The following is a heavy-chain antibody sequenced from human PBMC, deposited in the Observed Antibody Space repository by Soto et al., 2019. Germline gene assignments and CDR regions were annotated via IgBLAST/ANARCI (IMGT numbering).Heavy chain of an antibody. V-gene: IGHV4-31*03. CDR1: GGSISSGGYY. Sequence: QVQLQESGPGLVKPSQTLSLTCTVSGGSISSGGYYWSWIRQHPGKGLEWIGYIYYSGSTYYNPSLKSRVTISVDTSKNQFSLKLSSVTAADTAVYYCARLCTVTKSPFFDYWGQGTLVTVSS. CDR2: IYYSGST. J-gene: IGHJ4*02. D-gene: IGHD4-17*01. CDR3: ARLCTVTKSPFFDY.